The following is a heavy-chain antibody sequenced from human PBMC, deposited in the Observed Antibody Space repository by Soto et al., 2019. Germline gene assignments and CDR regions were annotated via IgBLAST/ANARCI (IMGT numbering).Heavy chain of an antibody. V-gene: IGHV4-30-4*01. Sequence: SETLSLTCTVSGGSISSGGYYWSWIRQPPGKGLEWIGYIYYSGSTYYNPSLKSRVNISVDTSKNQFSLKLSSVTAADTAVYYCARVGGFGATTIDYWGQGTLVTVSS. CDR3: ARVGGFGATTIDY. D-gene: IGHD3-10*01. J-gene: IGHJ4*02. CDR1: GGSISSGGYY. CDR2: IYYSGST.